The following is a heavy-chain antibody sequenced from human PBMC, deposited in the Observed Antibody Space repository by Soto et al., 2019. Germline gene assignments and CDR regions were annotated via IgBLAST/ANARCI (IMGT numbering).Heavy chain of an antibody. V-gene: IGHV1-69*12. CDR1: GGTFSSYA. Sequence: QVQLVQSGAEVKKPGSSVKVSCKASGGTFSSYAISWVRQAPGQGLEWMGGIIPIFGTANYAQKFQGRVTINADESTSTAYMELSSLRSEDTAVYYCARVRCAGGSCPQGGAYYYYGMDVWGQGTTVTVSS. CDR3: ARVRCAGGSCPQGGAYYYYGMDV. J-gene: IGHJ6*02. D-gene: IGHD2-15*01. CDR2: IIPIFGTA.